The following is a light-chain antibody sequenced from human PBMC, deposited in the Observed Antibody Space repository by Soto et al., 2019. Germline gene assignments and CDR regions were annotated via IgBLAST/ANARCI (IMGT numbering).Light chain of an antibody. Sequence: DIQMTQSPSTLSSSVGYRFTVTCRASESISSWLAWYQQKPGKAPKLLIYDASSLESGVPSRFSGSGSGTEFTLTISSLQPDDFATYYCQQYNSYSGTFGQGTKVDI. CDR2: DAS. J-gene: IGKJ1*01. CDR1: ESISSW. V-gene: IGKV1-5*01. CDR3: QQYNSYSGT.